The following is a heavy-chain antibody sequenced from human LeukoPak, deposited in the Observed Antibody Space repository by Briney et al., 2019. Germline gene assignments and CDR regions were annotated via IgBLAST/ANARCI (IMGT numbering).Heavy chain of an antibody. Sequence: GGSLRLSCAASGFTFSSYWMSWVRQAPGKGLEWVANINQEGSEKYYVDSVKGRFTISRDNAKNSLFLQMNSLRVEDTAVYYCAAGGNIFDYWGQRTLVTVSS. CDR3: AAGGNIFDY. CDR1: GFTFSSYW. J-gene: IGHJ4*02. D-gene: IGHD2/OR15-2a*01. CDR2: INQEGSEK. V-gene: IGHV3-7*01.